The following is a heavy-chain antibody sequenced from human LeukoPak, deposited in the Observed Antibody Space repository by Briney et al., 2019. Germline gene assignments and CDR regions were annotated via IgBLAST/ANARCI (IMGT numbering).Heavy chain of an antibody. V-gene: IGHV4-59*12. Sequence: SETLSLTCTVSGGSISSYYWSWIRQPPGKGLEWIGYIYYSGSTNYNPSLKTRVTISVDKSKNQFSLKLSSVTAADTAVYYCARASHDYGDYSHFDYWGQGTLVTVSS. D-gene: IGHD4-17*01. CDR1: GGSISSYY. CDR2: IYYSGST. J-gene: IGHJ4*02. CDR3: ARASHDYGDYSHFDY.